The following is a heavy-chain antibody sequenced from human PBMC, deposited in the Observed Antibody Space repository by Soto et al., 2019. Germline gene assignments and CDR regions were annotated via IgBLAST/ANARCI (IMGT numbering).Heavy chain of an antibody. D-gene: IGHD2-2*01. CDR2: IIPISDTT. J-gene: IGHJ6*02. CDR1: GGTFSSYA. CDR3: ARSQGSSTSLEIYYYYYYGMDV. V-gene: IGHV1-69*01. Sequence: QVQLVQSGAEVKKPGSSVKVSCKASGGTFSSYAISWVRQATGQGLEWMGGIIPISDTTNYAQKFQGRVTITADESPSTAYMELSSLRSEDTAVYYCARSQGSSTSLEIYYYYYYGMDVWGQGTTVTVSS.